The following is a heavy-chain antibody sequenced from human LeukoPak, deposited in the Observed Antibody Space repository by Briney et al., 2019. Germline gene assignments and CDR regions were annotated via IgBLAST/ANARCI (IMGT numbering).Heavy chain of an antibody. D-gene: IGHD6-13*01. CDR3: AKDRQQLGQFDD. V-gene: IGHV3-30*18. Sequence: GGSLRLSCAASGFIFSSDGMHWVRQAPGKGLEWVAVISYDGSNKYYADSVKGRFTISRDNSKNTLYLQMNSLRAEDTAVYYCAKDRQQLGQFDDWGQGTLVTVSS. J-gene: IGHJ4*02. CDR2: ISYDGSNK. CDR1: GFIFSSDG.